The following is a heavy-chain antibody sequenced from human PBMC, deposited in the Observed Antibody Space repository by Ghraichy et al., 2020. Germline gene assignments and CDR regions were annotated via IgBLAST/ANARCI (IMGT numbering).Heavy chain of an antibody. CDR2: ISAYNGNT. V-gene: IGHV1-18*01. CDR1: GYTFTSYG. CDR3: ARDVPVNDFWMSDPPPADV. D-gene: IGHD3-3*01. J-gene: IGHJ6*04. Sequence: ASVKVSCKASGYTFTSYGISWVRQAPGQGLEWMGWISAYNGNTNYAQKLQGRVTMTTDTSTSTAYMELRSLRSDDTAVYYCARDVPVNDFWMSDPPPADVWGKGTTVTVSS.